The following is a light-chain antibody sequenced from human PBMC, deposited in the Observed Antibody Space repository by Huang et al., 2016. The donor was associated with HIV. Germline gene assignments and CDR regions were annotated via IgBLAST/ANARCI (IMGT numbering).Light chain of an antibody. J-gene: IGKJ5*01. CDR3: MQGTHWPPIT. Sequence: DVVLTQSPLSLPVTLGQPASISCWSSQSLIYSDGNTYLSWFQQRPGQSPSRLIYKISNRESGVPDRISGSGSGSDFTLKISKVEAEDVAVYYCMQGTHWPPITFGQGTRLEI. CDR2: KIS. V-gene: IGKV2-30*01. CDR1: QSLIYSDGNTY.